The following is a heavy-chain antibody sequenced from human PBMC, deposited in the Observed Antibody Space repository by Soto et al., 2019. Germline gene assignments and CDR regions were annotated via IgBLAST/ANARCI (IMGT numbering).Heavy chain of an antibody. CDR2: IIPIFGTA. CDR3: ARVGGGNSGYDRPSFYYYYGMDV. Sequence: SVKVSCKASGGTFSSYAISWVRQAPGQGLELMGGIIPIFGTANYAQKFQGRVTITADESTSTAYMELSSLRSEDTAVYYCARVGGGNSGYDRPSFYYYYGMDVWGQGTTVTVSS. D-gene: IGHD5-12*01. V-gene: IGHV1-69*13. J-gene: IGHJ6*02. CDR1: GGTFSSYA.